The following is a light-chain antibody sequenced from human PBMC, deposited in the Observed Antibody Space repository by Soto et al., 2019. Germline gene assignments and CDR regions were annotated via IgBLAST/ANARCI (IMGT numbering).Light chain of an antibody. CDR2: EGS. Sequence: EIVLTQSPATLSLSPGQTATLSCRASQSVSSYLAWYQQKAGQAPRLLIYEGSNRATGIPTRFSGSGSGTDFTLTISGLEPEDFAVYYCQQRSNWPPFTFGQGTRLEIK. CDR3: QQRSNWPPFT. CDR1: QSVSSY. J-gene: IGKJ5*01. V-gene: IGKV3-11*01.